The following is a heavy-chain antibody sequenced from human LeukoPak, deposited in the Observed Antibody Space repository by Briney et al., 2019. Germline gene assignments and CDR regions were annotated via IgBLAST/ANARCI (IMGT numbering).Heavy chain of an antibody. J-gene: IGHJ4*02. CDR1: GFTFSSYN. D-gene: IGHD2-8*02. CDR2: ISSSSSYI. CDR3: ATYRQVLLPFES. V-gene: IGHV3-21*01. Sequence: GGSLRLSCAASGFTFSSYNMNWVRQAPGKGLEWVSSISSSSSYIYHADSVKGRFTISRDNAKNSLYLQMNSLRAEDTAVYYCATYRQVLLPFESWGQGTLVTVSS.